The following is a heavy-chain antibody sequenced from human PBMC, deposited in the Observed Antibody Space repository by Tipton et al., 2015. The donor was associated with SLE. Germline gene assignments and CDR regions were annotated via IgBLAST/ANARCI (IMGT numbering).Heavy chain of an antibody. V-gene: IGHV4-59*01. D-gene: IGHD6-13*01. CDR3: ARGEDSSWSLDRYGMDV. CDR1: GGSISSYY. J-gene: IGHJ6*02. CDR2: IYYSGST. Sequence: TLSLTCTVSGGSISSYYWNWIRQPPGKGLEWIGYIYYSGSTSYNPSLKSRVTISLDTSENQISLKLSAVTAADTAVYYCARGEDSSWSLDRYGMDVWGPGTTVTVSS.